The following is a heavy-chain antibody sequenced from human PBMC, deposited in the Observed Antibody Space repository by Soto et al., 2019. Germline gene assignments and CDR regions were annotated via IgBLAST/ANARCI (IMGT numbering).Heavy chain of an antibody. CDR2: INPNSGGT. Sequence: QVQLVQSGAEVKKPGASVKVSCKASGYTFTGYYMHWVRQAPGQGLEWMGWINPNSGGTNYAQKVQGWVTMTRDTSISTAYMELSRLRSDDTAVYYCARDRAGGYCSGGSCSPDAFDIWGQGTMVTVSS. V-gene: IGHV1-2*04. J-gene: IGHJ3*02. CDR3: ARDRAGGYCSGGSCSPDAFDI. D-gene: IGHD2-15*01. CDR1: GYTFTGYY.